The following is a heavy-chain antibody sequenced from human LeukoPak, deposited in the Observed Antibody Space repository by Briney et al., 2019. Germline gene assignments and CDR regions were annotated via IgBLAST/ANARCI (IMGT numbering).Heavy chain of an antibody. Sequence: PSETLSLTCAVSGGSISSGGYSWTWVRQPPGKGLEWIGYIYQSGNTYYNPSLKSRVTISVDRPKNQFSLKLSSVTAADTAVYYCARVGTITRPGIWFDPWGQGTQVTVSS. V-gene: IGHV4-30-2*01. D-gene: IGHD5-12*01. CDR1: GGSISSGGYS. CDR2: IYQSGNT. J-gene: IGHJ5*02. CDR3: ARVGTITRPGIWFDP.